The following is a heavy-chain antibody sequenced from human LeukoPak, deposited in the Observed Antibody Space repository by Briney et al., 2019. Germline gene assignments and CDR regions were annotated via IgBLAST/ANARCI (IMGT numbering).Heavy chain of an antibody. Sequence: GGSLRLSCAASGFTFSSYAMSWVRQAPGKGLEWVSTFSGTSSTSYADAVKGRVTISRDNAKNSLYLQVNSLRAEDTAMYYCARDYDWGQGTLVTVSS. D-gene: IGHD3-16*01. V-gene: IGHV3-23*01. CDR3: ARDYD. CDR2: FSGTSST. J-gene: IGHJ4*02. CDR1: GFTFSSYA.